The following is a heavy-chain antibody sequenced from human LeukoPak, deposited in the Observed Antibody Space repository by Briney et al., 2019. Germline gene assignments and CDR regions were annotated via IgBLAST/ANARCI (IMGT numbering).Heavy chain of an antibody. J-gene: IGHJ4*02. CDR3: AGDSYGWDYFDY. V-gene: IGHV3-30-3*01. CDR2: ISDDGSHK. Sequence: PGRSLGLSCAASEFTFSSYAMHWVRQAPGKGLEWVAIISDDGSHKYYADSVKGRFTISRDNPKNMVYLQMISLRAEDTAVYYCAGDSYGWDYFDYWGQGTLVTVSS. CDR1: EFTFSSYA. D-gene: IGHD5-18*01.